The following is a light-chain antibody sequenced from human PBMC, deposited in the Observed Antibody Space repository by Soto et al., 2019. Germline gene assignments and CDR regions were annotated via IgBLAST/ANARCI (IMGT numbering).Light chain of an antibody. CDR1: QSLVYSDGNTS. CDR3: MQGTHWPGM. V-gene: IGKV2-30*01. CDR2: KVS. J-gene: IGKJ4*02. Sequence: DVVMTQSPLSLPVTLGQPASSSCRSSQSLVYSDGNTSLNWFQQRPGQYPRRIIYKVSNRDSGVPDRFSGSGSGPDFTLKISRVEAEDVGVDYRMQGTHWPGMFGGGTKVEIK.